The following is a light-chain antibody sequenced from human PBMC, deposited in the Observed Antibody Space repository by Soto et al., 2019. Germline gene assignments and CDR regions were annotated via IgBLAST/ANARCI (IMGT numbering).Light chain of an antibody. CDR3: AAWDDSLNGYV. CDR2: DVN. V-gene: IGLV2-14*03. CDR1: SSDVGGYNY. J-gene: IGLJ1*01. Sequence: QSALTQPASVSGSPGQSITISCTGTSSDVGGYNYVPWYQHNPGKAPKLIMYDVNNRPSGVSNRFSGSKSGTAASLAICGLQSEDEADYYCAAWDDSLNGYVFGTGTKVTVL.